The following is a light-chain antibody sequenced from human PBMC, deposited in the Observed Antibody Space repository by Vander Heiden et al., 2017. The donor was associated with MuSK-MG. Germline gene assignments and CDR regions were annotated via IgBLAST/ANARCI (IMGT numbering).Light chain of an antibody. Sequence: EIVLTQSPATLSLSPGERATLSCRASQSVSSYLAWDQQKPGQAPRLLIYDASNRDTGIQARFSGSGSGTDFTLTISSLETEDFAVYYCQQRSNWLFGGGTKVEIK. J-gene: IGKJ4*01. CDR2: DAS. CDR3: QQRSNWL. CDR1: QSVSSY. V-gene: IGKV3-11*01.